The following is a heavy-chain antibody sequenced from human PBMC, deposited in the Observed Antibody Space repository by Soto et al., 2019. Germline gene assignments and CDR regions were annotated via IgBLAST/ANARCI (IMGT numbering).Heavy chain of an antibody. D-gene: IGHD4-4*01. Sequence: SVKVSCKAPGGNFSSNGIRWVRQAPGRGLEFMGGIIPTFGTTNYAHKFRGRVTITADESTGTAYMELSSLRSDDTAVYYCAGASDSTWYNWLDPWGQGTLVTVSS. CDR3: AGASDSTWYNWLDP. J-gene: IGHJ5*02. CDR1: GGNFSSNG. CDR2: IIPTFGTT. V-gene: IGHV1-69*13.